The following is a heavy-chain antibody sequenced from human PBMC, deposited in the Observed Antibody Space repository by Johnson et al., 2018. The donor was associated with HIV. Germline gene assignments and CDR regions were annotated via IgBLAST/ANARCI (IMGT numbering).Heavy chain of an antibody. J-gene: IGHJ3*02. V-gene: IGHV3-30*02. Sequence: QVQLVESGGGVVQPGRSLRLSCAASGFTFSSYGMHWVRQAPGKGLEWVAFIRYDGSNKYYADSVKGRFTISRDNSKNTLYLQMNSLRAEDTAVYYCAKHPDAFDIWGQGTMVTVSS. CDR2: IRYDGSNK. CDR1: GFTFSSYG. CDR3: AKHPDAFDI.